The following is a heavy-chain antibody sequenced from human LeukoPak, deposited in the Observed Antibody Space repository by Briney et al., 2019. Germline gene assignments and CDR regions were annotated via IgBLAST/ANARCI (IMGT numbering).Heavy chain of an antibody. CDR2: INPNSGGT. J-gene: IGHJ5*02. D-gene: IGHD3-10*01. CDR1: GYTFTGYY. V-gene: IGHV1-2*02. Sequence: ASVKVSCKASGYTFTGYYMHWVRQAPGQGLEWMGWINPNSGGTNYAQKFQGRVTMTRDTSISTAYMELSRLRSDDTAVYYCARSEITMVRGVIIRSGGWFDPWGQGTLVTVSS. CDR3: ARSEITMVRGVIIRSGGWFDP.